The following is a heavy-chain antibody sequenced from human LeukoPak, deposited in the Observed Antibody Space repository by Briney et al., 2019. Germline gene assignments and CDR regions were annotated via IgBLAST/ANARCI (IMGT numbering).Heavy chain of an antibody. CDR3: ARDYLLSPGFL. Sequence: SETLSLTCTVSGGSISSGGYYWSWIRQPPGKGLEWIGYIYHSGSTYYNPSLKSRVTISVDRSKNQFSLKLSSVTAADAAVYYCARDYLLSPGFLWGQGTMVTVSS. CDR2: IYHSGST. V-gene: IGHV4-30-2*01. J-gene: IGHJ3*01. D-gene: IGHD3-3*01. CDR1: GGSISSGGYY.